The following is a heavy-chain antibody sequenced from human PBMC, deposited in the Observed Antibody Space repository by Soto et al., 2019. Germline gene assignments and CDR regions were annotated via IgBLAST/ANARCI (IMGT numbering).Heavy chain of an antibody. V-gene: IGHV4-59*08. J-gene: IGHJ4*02. D-gene: IGHD6-19*01. Sequence: YYSGSTNYNPSLKSRVTISVDTSKNQFSLKLSSVTAADTAVYYCARLGTIAVAGSFDYWGQGTLVTVSS. CDR3: ARLGTIAVAGSFDY. CDR2: YYSGST.